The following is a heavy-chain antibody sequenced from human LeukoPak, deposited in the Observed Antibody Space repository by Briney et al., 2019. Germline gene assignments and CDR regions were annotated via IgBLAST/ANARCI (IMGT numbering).Heavy chain of an antibody. CDR2: ISDDGGNK. Sequence: PGRSLRLSCAASGFTFSNYGMHWVRQAPGKGLEWVAVISDDGGNKYFADSVKGRFTISRDNSKNTLSLQMNSLRAEDTAVYYCASHGRFLPPDYWGQGTLVTVSS. CDR1: GFTFSNYG. J-gene: IGHJ4*02. CDR3: ASHGRFLPPDY. D-gene: IGHD3-3*01. V-gene: IGHV3-30*03.